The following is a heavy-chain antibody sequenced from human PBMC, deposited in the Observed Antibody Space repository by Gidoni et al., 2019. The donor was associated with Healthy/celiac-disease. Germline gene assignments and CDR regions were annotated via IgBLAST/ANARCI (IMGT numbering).Heavy chain of an antibody. V-gene: IGHV4-39*01. CDR3: ARHIAAAGPHGGGNYFDY. CDR1: GGSISSSSYS. Sequence: QLQLQESGPGLVKPSETLSLTCTVSGGSISSSSYSWGWSRQPTGKGLEWIGSIYYSGSTYYNPSLKSRVTISLATSKIQFSLKLSSVTAADTAVYYCARHIAAAGPHGGGNYFDYWGQGTLVTVSS. D-gene: IGHD6-13*01. J-gene: IGHJ4*02. CDR2: IYYSGST.